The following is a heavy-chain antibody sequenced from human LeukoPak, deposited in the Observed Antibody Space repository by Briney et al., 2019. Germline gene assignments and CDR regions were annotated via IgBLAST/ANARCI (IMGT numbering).Heavy chain of an antibody. CDR3: ARDHSFFSGFDY. Sequence: SETLSLTCTVSGGSVSSGSYYWSWIRQPPGKGLEWIGYIYYSGNTNYNPSLKSRVTISVDTSKNQFSLKLSSVTAADTAVYYCARDHSFFSGFDYWGQGTLVTVSS. J-gene: IGHJ4*02. CDR1: GGSVSSGSYY. V-gene: IGHV4-61*01. CDR2: IYYSGNT. D-gene: IGHD3-3*01.